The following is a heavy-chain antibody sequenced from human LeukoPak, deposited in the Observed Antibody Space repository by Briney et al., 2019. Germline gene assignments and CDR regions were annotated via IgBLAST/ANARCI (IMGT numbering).Heavy chain of an antibody. CDR1: GGSISSGDYY. Sequence: SETLSLTCTVSGGSISSGDYYWRWIRQPPGKGLEWIGYSYYSGSTYYNPSLKSRVTISVDTSKNQFSLKLSSVTAADTAVYYCARGYDSSGYYRYYFDYWGQGTLVTVSS. J-gene: IGHJ4*02. CDR3: ARGYDSSGYYRYYFDY. V-gene: IGHV4-30-4*01. D-gene: IGHD3-22*01. CDR2: SYYSGST.